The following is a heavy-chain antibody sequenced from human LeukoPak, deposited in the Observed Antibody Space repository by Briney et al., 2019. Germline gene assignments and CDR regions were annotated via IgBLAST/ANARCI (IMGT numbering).Heavy chain of an antibody. D-gene: IGHD2-21*02. Sequence: SETLSLTCTVSGGSISSSSYYWGWIRQPPGKGLEWIGSIYYSGSTYYNPSLNSRVTISVDTSKNQFSLKLRSVTAADTAVYYCARHDSVVTAMVDYWGQATLVTLSS. CDR1: GGSISSSSYY. J-gene: IGHJ4*02. CDR3: ARHDSVVTAMVDY. CDR2: IYYSGST. V-gene: IGHV4-39*01.